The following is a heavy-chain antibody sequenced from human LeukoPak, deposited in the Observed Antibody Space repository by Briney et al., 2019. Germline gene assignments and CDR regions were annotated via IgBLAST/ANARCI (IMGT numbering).Heavy chain of an antibody. V-gene: IGHV3-21*01. CDR1: GSTFSSYS. Sequence: GGSLRLSCAASGSTFSSYSMNWVRQAPGKGLEWVSSISSSSSYIYYADSVKGRFTISRDNAKNSLYLQMNSLRAEDTAVYYCARDRAIILFGAFDIWGPGTMVTVSS. CDR3: ARDRAIILFGAFDI. CDR2: ISSSSSYI. D-gene: IGHD3-3*01. J-gene: IGHJ3*02.